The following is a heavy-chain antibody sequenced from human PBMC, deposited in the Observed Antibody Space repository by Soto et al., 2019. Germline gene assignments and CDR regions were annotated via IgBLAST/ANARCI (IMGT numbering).Heavy chain of an antibody. CDR3: ARGGDSSGSWPRY. Sequence: EVQLVESGGGLVKPGGSLRLSCAASGFTFSSYAMNWVRQAPGKGLEWVSSISSSSSYIYYADSARGRLTISRDNAKNSLYLQMNSLRVDDTAVYYCARGGDSSGSWPRYWGQGTLVTVSS. CDR2: ISSSSSYI. D-gene: IGHD3-22*01. V-gene: IGHV3-21*01. J-gene: IGHJ4*02. CDR1: GFTFSSYA.